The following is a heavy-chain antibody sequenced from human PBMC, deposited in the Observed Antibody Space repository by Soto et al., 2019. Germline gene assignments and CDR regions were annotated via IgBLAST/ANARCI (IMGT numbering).Heavy chain of an antibody. CDR2: INHSGST. J-gene: IGHJ4*02. Sequence: SETLSLTCAVYGGSFSGYYWSWIRQPPGKGLEWIGEINHSGSTYYNPSLKSRVTISVDRSKNQFSLKLSSVTAADTAVYYCAREGGGYCSGGSCQVDYWGQGTLVTSPQ. V-gene: IGHV4-34*01. D-gene: IGHD2-15*01. CDR3: AREGGGYCSGGSCQVDY. CDR1: GGSFSGYY.